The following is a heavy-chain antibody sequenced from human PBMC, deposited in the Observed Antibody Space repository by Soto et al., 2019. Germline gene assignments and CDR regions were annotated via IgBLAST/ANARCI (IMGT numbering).Heavy chain of an antibody. CDR2: INAYNGNT. V-gene: IGHV1-18*01. CDR3: AGGGGGDYAFDY. Sequence: QVQLMQSGAEVKKPGASVKVSCKASGYTFTNYGFSWVRQAPGQGLEWMGWINAYNGNTNYAQKFQGRVTVTTDTSQSTANMEPGSLTSDDTAGYYGAGGGGGDYAFDYWGRGTLVTVSS. J-gene: IGHJ4*02. CDR1: GYTFTNYG. D-gene: IGHD4-17*01.